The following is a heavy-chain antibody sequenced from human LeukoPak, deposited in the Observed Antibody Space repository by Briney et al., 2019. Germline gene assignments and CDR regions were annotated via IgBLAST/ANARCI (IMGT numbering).Heavy chain of an antibody. J-gene: IGHJ5*02. D-gene: IGHD6-13*01. V-gene: IGHV4-4*07. CDR2: IYTSGST. Sequence: SETLSLTCTVSGGSISSYYWSWIRQPAGKGLEWIGRIYTSGSTNYNPSLKSRVTMSVDTSKNQFSLKLNSMIAADTAVYYCARAYSSSWYLNWFDPWGQGTLVTVSS. CDR3: ARAYSSSWYLNWFDP. CDR1: GGSISSYY.